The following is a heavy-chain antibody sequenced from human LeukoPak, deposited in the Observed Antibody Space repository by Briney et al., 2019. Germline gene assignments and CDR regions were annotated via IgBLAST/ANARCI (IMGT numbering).Heavy chain of an antibody. CDR3: ARHGCSSTSCYNDY. CDR1: GGSISSSSYY. Sequence: SETLSLTCTVSGGSISSSSYYWGWIRQPPGKGLEWIGSIYYSGSTYYNPSLKSRVTISVDTSKNQFSLKLTSVTAADTAVYSCARHGCSSTSCYNDYWGQGTLVTVSS. J-gene: IGHJ4*02. D-gene: IGHD2-2*02. CDR2: IYYSGST. V-gene: IGHV4-39*01.